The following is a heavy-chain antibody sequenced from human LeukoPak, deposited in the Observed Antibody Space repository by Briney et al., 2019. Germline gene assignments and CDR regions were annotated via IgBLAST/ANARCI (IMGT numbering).Heavy chain of an antibody. Sequence: ASVKVSCKASGGTFSSYAISWVRQAPGQGLEWMGWINPNSGGTNYAQKFQGRVTMTRDTSISTAYMELSRLRSDDTAVYYCARGGELLSFSYYFDYWGQGTLVTVSS. J-gene: IGHJ4*02. CDR2: INPNSGGT. D-gene: IGHD1-26*01. CDR3: ARGGELLSFSYYFDY. CDR1: GGTFSSYA. V-gene: IGHV1-2*02.